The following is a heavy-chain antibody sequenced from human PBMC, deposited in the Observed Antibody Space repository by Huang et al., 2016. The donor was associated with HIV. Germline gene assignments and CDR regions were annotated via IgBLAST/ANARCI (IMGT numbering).Heavy chain of an antibody. V-gene: IGHV3-74*01. CDR2: INGDGSST. J-gene: IGHJ2*01. Sequence: EVQLVESGGGLVQPGGSLRLSCAASGFTFSSYWVDWVRQAPGKGLVWVSRINGDGSSTNYADSVKGRFTISRDNAKNTLYVQVNSLRAEDTAVYYCARGTRLTGLWYFDLWGRGTLVIVSS. CDR1: GFTFSSYW. D-gene: IGHD7-27*01. CDR3: ARGTRLTGLWYFDL.